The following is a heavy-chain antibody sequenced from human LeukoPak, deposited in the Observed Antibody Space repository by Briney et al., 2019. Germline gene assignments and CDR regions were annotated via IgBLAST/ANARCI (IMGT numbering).Heavy chain of an antibody. J-gene: IGHJ4*02. CDR1: GGSFSGYY. V-gene: IGHV4-34*01. CDR3: ARARRDLRGYYDSSGYYDY. CDR2: INHSGST. Sequence: SETLSLTCAVYGGSFSGYYWSWIRQPPGKGLEWIGEINHSGSTNYNPSLKSRVTISVDTSNNQFSLKLSSVTAADTAVYYCARARRDLRGYYDSSGYYDYWGQGTLVTVSS. D-gene: IGHD3-22*01.